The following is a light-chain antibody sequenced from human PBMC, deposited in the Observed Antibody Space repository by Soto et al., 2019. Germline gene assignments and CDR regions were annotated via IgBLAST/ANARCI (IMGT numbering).Light chain of an antibody. CDR1: QSVSSC. J-gene: IGKJ4*01. CDR3: QQRSNWPLT. CDR2: DSS. V-gene: IGKV3-11*01. Sequence: EIVLTQSPATLSLSPGERATLSCRASQSVSSCLAWYQQKPGQAPRLLIYDSSNRATGIPARFSGSGSGTDFTLTISNLEPEDFAVYYCQQRSNWPLTFGGGTKVEIK.